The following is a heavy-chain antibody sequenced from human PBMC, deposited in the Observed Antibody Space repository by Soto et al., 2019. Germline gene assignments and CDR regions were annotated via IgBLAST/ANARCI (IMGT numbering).Heavy chain of an antibody. Sequence: PSETLSLTCTVSGGSISSYYWSWIRQPPGKGLEWIGYIYYSGSTNYNPSLKSRVTISVDTSKNQFSLKPSSVTAADTAVYYCARDPGPRPGLVDYWGQGTLVTVSS. D-gene: IGHD7-27*01. CDR2: IYYSGST. J-gene: IGHJ4*02. CDR3: ARDPGPRPGLVDY. CDR1: GGSISSYY. V-gene: IGHV4-59*01.